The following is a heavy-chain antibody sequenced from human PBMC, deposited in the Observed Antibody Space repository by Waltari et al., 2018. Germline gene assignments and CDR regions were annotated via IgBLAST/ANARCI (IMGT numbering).Heavy chain of an antibody. D-gene: IGHD3-22*01. CDR2: ISSSSSTI. Sequence: EVQLVESGGGLVQPGGSLRLSCAASGFTFSSYSMNWVRQAPGNGLEWVSYISSSSSTIYYADSVKGRFTISRDNAKNSLYLQMNSLRAEDTAVYYCARGDRDSSGWYYYYYGMDVWGQGTTVTVSS. J-gene: IGHJ6*02. CDR1: GFTFSSYS. V-gene: IGHV3-48*01. CDR3: ARGDRDSSGWYYYYYGMDV.